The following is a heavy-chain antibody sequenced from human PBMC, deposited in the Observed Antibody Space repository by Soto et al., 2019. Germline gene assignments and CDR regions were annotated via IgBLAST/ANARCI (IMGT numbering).Heavy chain of an antibody. Sequence: GSLRLACTASGFTFSDYYMSWIRQAPGKGLEWVSYISSSGSTIYYADSVKGRFTISRDNAKNSLYLQMNSLRAEDTAVYYCARVSRDKYGNSSGWTTSVDYYYGMDVWGQGTKVTVYS. J-gene: IGHJ6*02. D-gene: IGHD6-19*01. CDR1: GFTFSDYY. V-gene: IGHV3-11*01. CDR3: ARVSRDKYGNSSGWTTSVDYYYGMDV. CDR2: ISSSGSTI.